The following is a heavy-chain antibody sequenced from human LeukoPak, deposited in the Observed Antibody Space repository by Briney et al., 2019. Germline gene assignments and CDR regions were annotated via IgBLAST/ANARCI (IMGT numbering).Heavy chain of an antibody. J-gene: IGHJ4*02. CDR2: ISGSGGNT. V-gene: IGHV3-23*01. CDR1: GFTFSSYA. Sequence: GGSLRLSCAASGFTFSSYAMSWVRQAPGKGLEWVSAISGSGGNTYYADSVKGRFTISRDNSKNTLYLQMNSLRAEDTAVYYCAKDDTYYYGSGSAKDYWGQGTLVTVSS. CDR3: AKDDTYYYGSGSAKDY. D-gene: IGHD3-10*01.